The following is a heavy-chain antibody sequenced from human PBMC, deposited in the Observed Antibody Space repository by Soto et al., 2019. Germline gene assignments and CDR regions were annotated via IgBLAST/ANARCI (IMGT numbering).Heavy chain of an antibody. CDR1: GYTFTSYY. CDR2: INPSGGST. CDR3: ARGMVVPAAELYYFDY. J-gene: IGHJ4*02. D-gene: IGHD2-2*01. Sequence: ASVKVSCKASGYTFTSYYMHWVRQAPGQGLEWMGIINPSGGSTSYAQKFQGRVTMTRDTSTSTVYMELSSLRSEDTAVYYCARGMVVPAAELYYFDYWGQGTLVTVS. V-gene: IGHV1-46*01.